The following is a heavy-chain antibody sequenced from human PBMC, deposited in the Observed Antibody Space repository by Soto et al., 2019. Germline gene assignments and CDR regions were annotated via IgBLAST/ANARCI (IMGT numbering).Heavy chain of an antibody. CDR3: AKGRYDFWSPYYFDS. J-gene: IGHJ4*02. Sequence: LRLSCVGTGLNFDDFAMHWVRQVPGKGLEWVSGITWNSRVLAYADSVKGRFTISRDNARNSLYLQMDSLRDEDTALYYCAKGRYDFWSPYYFDSWGQGTLVTVSS. CDR1: GLNFDDFA. V-gene: IGHV3-9*01. D-gene: IGHD3-3*01. CDR2: ITWNSRVL.